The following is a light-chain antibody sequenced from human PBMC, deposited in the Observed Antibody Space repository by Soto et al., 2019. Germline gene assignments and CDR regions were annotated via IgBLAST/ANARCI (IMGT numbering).Light chain of an antibody. Sequence: EIVLTQSPGTLSLSPGERATLSCRASQSLTSRYLAWYRQKPGQAPRLLIYGTSSRPTGIPDRFSGSGSGTDFTLTISRLEPEDFAVYYCQQYHSSPRTFGQGTKVEIK. J-gene: IGKJ1*01. CDR3: QQYHSSPRT. V-gene: IGKV3-20*01. CDR1: QSLTSRY. CDR2: GTS.